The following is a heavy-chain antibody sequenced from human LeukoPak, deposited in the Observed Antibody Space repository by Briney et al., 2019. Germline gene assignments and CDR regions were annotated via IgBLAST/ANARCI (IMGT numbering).Heavy chain of an antibody. CDR2: ITNSGSDI. J-gene: IGHJ4*02. V-gene: IGHV3-11*01. D-gene: IGHD6-13*01. CDR1: GFTFSDFH. Sequence: PGGSLRLSCVVSGFTFSDFHMSWLRQAPGKGLEWISYITNSGSDIEYGDSVKGRFTISWDIAKKSLYLEMNTLRAEDTAIYYCACPYRSRFDYWGQGTLVTVSS. CDR3: ACPYRSRFDY.